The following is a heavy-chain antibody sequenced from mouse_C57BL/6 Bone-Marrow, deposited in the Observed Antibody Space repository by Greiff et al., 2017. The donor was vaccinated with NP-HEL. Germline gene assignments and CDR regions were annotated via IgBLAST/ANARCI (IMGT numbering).Heavy chain of an antibody. V-gene: IGHV1-26*01. J-gene: IGHJ2*01. D-gene: IGHD3-3*01. CDR3: AMYLGFDY. CDR2: INPNNGGT. Sequence: EVQLQQSGPELVKPGASVKISCKASGYTFTDYYMNWVKQSHGKSLEWIGDINPNNGGTSYNQKFKGKATLTVDKSSSTAYMELRSLTSEDSAVYYCAMYLGFDYWGQGTTLTVSS. CDR1: GYTFTDYY.